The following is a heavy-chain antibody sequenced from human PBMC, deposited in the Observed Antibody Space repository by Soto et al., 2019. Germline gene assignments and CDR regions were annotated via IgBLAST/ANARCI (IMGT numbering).Heavy chain of an antibody. D-gene: IGHD2-15*01. V-gene: IGHV4-34*01. J-gene: IGHJ6*03. CDR2: INHSGST. Sequence: QVQLQQWGAGLLKPSETLSLTCAVYGGSFSGYYWSWIRQPPGKGLEWIGEINHSGSTNYNPSLKSRVTISVDTSKNQFSLKLSSVTAADTAVYYCARAATNHYYDYYYMDVWGKGTTVTVSS. CDR3: ARAATNHYYDYYYMDV. CDR1: GGSFSGYY.